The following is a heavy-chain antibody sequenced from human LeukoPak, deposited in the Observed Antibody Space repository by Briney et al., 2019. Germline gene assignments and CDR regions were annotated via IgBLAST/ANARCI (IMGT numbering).Heavy chain of an antibody. D-gene: IGHD6-19*01. CDR3: TTSPVPGIDY. CDR2: IKSKIHGGTI. J-gene: IGHJ4*02. V-gene: IGHV3-15*01. CDR1: EFSVGSNY. Sequence: GGSLRLSCAASEFSVGSNYMTWVRQAPGKGLEWVGRIKSKIHGGTIDYAAPVKGRFTISRDNTVYLQMSSLRTEDTAMYYCTTSPVPGIDYWGQGIQVTVSS.